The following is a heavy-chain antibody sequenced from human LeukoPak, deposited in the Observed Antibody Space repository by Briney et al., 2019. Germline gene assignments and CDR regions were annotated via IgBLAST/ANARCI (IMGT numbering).Heavy chain of an antibody. V-gene: IGHV3-11*01. D-gene: IGHD3-22*01. Sequence: PGGSLRLSCAASGFTFSDYYMSWIRQAPGKGLEWVSYISSSGSTIYYADSVKGRITISRDNAKNSLYLQMNSLRAEDTAVYYCARDRYYYDSSGYYSFEYWGQGTLVTVSS. CDR1: GFTFSDYY. J-gene: IGHJ4*02. CDR3: ARDRYYYDSSGYYSFEY. CDR2: ISSSGSTI.